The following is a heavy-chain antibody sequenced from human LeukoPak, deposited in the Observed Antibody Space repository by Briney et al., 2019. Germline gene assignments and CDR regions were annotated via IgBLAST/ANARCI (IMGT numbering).Heavy chain of an antibody. Sequence: GXSLRLSCAASGFTFSKGWMTWVRQAAGKGMEWVARIKTRSDGGTTDYAATVTGRFIISRDDSKNMLYLQMNSLNTEDTAMYYCTRKSYFENWGQGTLVTVSS. CDR1: GFTFSKGW. CDR2: IKTRSDGGTT. J-gene: IGHJ4*02. CDR3: TRKSYFEN. V-gene: IGHV3-15*01.